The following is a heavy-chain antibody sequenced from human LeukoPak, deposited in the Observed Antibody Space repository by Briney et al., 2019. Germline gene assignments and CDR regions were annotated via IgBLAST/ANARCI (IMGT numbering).Heavy chain of an antibody. CDR2: IYYSGST. CDR3: ASTTVTTALFDY. Sequence: SETLSLTCTVSGGSISSYYWSWIRQPPGKGLEWIGYIYYSGSTNYNPSLKSRVTISVDTSKNQFSLKLSSVTAADTAVYYCASTTVTTALFDYWGQGTLVTVSS. CDR1: GGSISSYY. D-gene: IGHD4-17*01. V-gene: IGHV4-59*01. J-gene: IGHJ4*02.